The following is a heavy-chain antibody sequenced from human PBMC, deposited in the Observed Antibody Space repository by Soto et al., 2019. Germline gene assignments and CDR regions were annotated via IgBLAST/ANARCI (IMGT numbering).Heavy chain of an antibody. V-gene: IGHV1-18*01. CDR1: GDTFTNFG. J-gene: IGHJ5*02. CDR3: ARVFRGVVNRFDP. Sequence: ASVKVSCKTSGDTFTNFGLSWVQQAPGQGLEWMGWIATYNSNKNYAQKFQGRLTLTTDTSTSTGYMELKSLEYDDTAVYYCARVFRGVVNRFDPWGQRXLVTVSS. D-gene: IGHD3-10*01. CDR2: IATYNSNK.